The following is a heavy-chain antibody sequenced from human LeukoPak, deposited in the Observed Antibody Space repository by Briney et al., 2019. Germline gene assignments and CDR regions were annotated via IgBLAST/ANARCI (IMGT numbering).Heavy chain of an antibody. CDR1: EYTFTSYA. CDR3: ARDSLGSSWLPHDY. Sequence: ASVKVSCKASEYTFTSYAMHWVRQAPGQRLEWMGWINAGNGNTKYSQKFQGRVTITRDTSASTAYMELSSLRSEDTAVYYCARDSLGSSWLPHDYWGQGTLVTVSS. V-gene: IGHV1-3*01. J-gene: IGHJ4*02. CDR2: INAGNGNT. D-gene: IGHD6-13*01.